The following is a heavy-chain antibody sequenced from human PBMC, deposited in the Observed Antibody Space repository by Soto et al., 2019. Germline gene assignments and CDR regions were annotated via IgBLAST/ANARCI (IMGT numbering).Heavy chain of an antibody. CDR3: ARVRRILSYYYGMDV. Sequence: SVKVSCKASGGTFSSYAISWVRQAPGQGLEWMGGIIPIFGTANYTQKIQGRVTITADESTSTAYMELSSLRSEDTAVYYCARVRRILSYYYGMDVWGQGTTVTVSS. CDR2: IIPIFGTA. J-gene: IGHJ6*02. CDR1: GGTFSSYA. D-gene: IGHD2-15*01. V-gene: IGHV1-69*13.